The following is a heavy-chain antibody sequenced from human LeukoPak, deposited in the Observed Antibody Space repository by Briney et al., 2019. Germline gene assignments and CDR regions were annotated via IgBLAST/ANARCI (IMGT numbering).Heavy chain of an antibody. J-gene: IGHJ4*02. Sequence: ASVRVSCKASGYTFTHHGISWVRQAPGQGLEWKAWISFYNGDTHYAQKFQGRVTLTTDTSTSTAYMELRSLRSDDTAVYYCARDPTNTSGRYAYFDSWGQGTLVTVSS. CDR3: ARDPTNTSGRYAYFDS. CDR2: ISFYNGDT. D-gene: IGHD6-19*01. V-gene: IGHV1-18*01. CDR1: GYTFTHHG.